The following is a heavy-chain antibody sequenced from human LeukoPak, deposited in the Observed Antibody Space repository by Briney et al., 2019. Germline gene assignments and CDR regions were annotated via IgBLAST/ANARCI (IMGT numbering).Heavy chain of an antibody. D-gene: IGHD2-2*01. CDR3: ARAIVVVPAAMRIGWFDP. CDR1: GFTVSSNY. J-gene: IGHJ5*02. Sequence: PGGSLRLSCAASGFTVSSNYMSWVRQAPGKGLEWVSVIYSGGSTYYADSVKGRFTISRDNSKNTLYLQMNSLRAEDTAVYYCARAIVVVPAAMRIGWFDPWGQGTLVTVPS. V-gene: IGHV3-53*01. CDR2: IYSGGST.